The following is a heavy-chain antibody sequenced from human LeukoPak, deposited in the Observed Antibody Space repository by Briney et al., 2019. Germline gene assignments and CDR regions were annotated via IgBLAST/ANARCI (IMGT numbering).Heavy chain of an antibody. CDR1: GFIFTNYF. CDR2: IKHDGSER. CDR3: ATDRGWRTSGYYLYYFEY. D-gene: IGHD3-3*01. Sequence: GGSLRLSCAASGFIFTNYFMSWVRQAPGKGLEWVASIKHDGSERYYVDSVRGRFTISRDNTMNSLYLQMSSLRAEDTAVYYCATDRGWRTSGYYLYYFEYWGQGTLVTYSS. V-gene: IGHV3-7*01. J-gene: IGHJ4*02.